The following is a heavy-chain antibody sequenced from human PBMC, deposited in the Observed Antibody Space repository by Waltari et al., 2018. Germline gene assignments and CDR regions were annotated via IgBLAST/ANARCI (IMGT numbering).Heavy chain of an antibody. Sequence: QLQLQESGPGLVTPSDTLSLTCTVSGGSISSRRYYLGWIRTPQGKGLEWIGSIYYSGSTYYNPSLKSRVTISVDTSKNQFSLKLSSVTAADTAVYYCARGELSWRHYYYGMDVWGQGTTVTVSS. CDR3: ARGELSWRHYYYGMDV. CDR2: IYYSGST. V-gene: IGHV4-39*07. J-gene: IGHJ6*02. D-gene: IGHD3-16*02. CDR1: GGSISSRRYY.